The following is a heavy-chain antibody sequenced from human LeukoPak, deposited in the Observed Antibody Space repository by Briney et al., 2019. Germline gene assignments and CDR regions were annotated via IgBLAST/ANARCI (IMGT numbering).Heavy chain of an antibody. V-gene: IGHV3-11*04. CDR2: ISSSGSTI. D-gene: IGHD3-22*01. Sequence: GGSLRLSCAASGFTFSDYYMSWIRQAPGKGLEWVSYISSSGSTIYYADSVKGRFTISRDNAKNSLYLQMNSLRAEDTAVYYCARDLHYYDGSGYYTPYYFDYWGQGTLVTVSS. J-gene: IGHJ4*02. CDR1: GFTFSDYY. CDR3: ARDLHYYDGSGYYTPYYFDY.